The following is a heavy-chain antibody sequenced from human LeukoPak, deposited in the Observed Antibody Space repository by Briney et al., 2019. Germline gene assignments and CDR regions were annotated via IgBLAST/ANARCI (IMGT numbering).Heavy chain of an antibody. J-gene: IGHJ4*02. CDR2: ISYDGSNK. D-gene: IGHD2-21*02. V-gene: IGHV3-30*18. Sequence: PGRSLRLSCAASGFTFSSYGMHWVRQAPGKGLEWVAVISYDGSNKYYADSVKGRFTISRDNPKNTLYLQMNSLRAEDTAVYYCAKEGPYCGGDCYYDYWGLGTLVTVSS. CDR3: AKEGPYCGGDCYYDY. CDR1: GFTFSSYG.